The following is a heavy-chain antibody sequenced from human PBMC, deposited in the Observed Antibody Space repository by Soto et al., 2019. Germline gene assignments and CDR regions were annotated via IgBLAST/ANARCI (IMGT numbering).Heavy chain of an antibody. CDR2: INPSGAKT. J-gene: IGHJ5*02. Sequence: QVQLVQSGAEVKKPGAAVKVACKTSGFTFTNYWMHWVRQAPGQGLEWMGIINPSGAKTSYGPKVQGRVTMTRDTSTSTVYMELISLTSEDTAVYYCARDVWDYGANPDHWGQGTLVTVSS. CDR1: GFTFTNYW. CDR3: ARDVWDYGANPDH. D-gene: IGHD4-17*01. V-gene: IGHV1-46*01.